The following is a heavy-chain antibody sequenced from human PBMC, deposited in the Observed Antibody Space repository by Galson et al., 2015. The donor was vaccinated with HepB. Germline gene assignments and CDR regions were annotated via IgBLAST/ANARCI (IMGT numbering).Heavy chain of an antibody. J-gene: IGHJ4*02. CDR1: GGSFSGYS. V-gene: IGHV4-34*01. D-gene: IGHD2-15*01. CDR2: MNQSGST. Sequence: SETLSLTCAVYGGSFSGYSWNWIRQPPGKGLEWIGEMNQSGSTDYNPSLKSRVTISVDPSKNQFSLKLDSVTAADTAVYYCARLGDCGGRNCYSGFDYWGQGALVTVSS. CDR3: ARLGDCGGRNCYSGFDY.